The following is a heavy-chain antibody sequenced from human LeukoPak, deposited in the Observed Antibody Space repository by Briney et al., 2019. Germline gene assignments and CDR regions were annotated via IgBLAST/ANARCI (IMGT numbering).Heavy chain of an antibody. J-gene: IGHJ4*02. CDR3: AKDGDIVVVVAASFDY. CDR1: GFTVSNNY. CDR2: IYSGGST. D-gene: IGHD2-15*01. V-gene: IGHV3-53*01. Sequence: GGSLRLSCAASGFTVSNNYMSWVRQAPGKGLEWVSVIYSGGSTYYADSVKGRFTISRDNSKNTLYLQMNSLRAEDTAVYYCAKDGDIVVVVAASFDYWGQGTLVTVSS.